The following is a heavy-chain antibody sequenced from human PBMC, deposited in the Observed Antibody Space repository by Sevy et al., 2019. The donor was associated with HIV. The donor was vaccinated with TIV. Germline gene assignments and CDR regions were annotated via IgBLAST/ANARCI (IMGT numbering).Heavy chain of an antibody. D-gene: IGHD3-16*02. Sequence: SETLSLTCAVYGGSFSGYYWSWIRQPPGKGLEWIGEINHSGSTNYNPSLKSRVTISVDTSKNQFSLKLSSVTAADTAVYYCARRGLDITFGGVIVWYFDYWGQGTLVTVSS. V-gene: IGHV4-34*01. CDR3: ARRGLDITFGGVIVWYFDY. J-gene: IGHJ4*02. CDR2: INHSGST. CDR1: GGSFSGYY.